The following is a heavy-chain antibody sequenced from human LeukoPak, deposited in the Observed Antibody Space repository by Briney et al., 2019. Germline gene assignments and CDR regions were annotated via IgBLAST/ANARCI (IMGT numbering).Heavy chain of an antibody. CDR1: GGSFSGYY. V-gene: IGHV4-34*01. CDR2: INHSGST. D-gene: IGHD4-23*01. Sequence: SETLSLTCAVYGGSFSGYYWSWIRQPPGKGLEWIGEINHSGSTNYNPSLKSRVTISVDTSKNQFSLKLSSVTAADTAVYYCARSEPYGGTRVCYFDYWGQGTLVTVSS. J-gene: IGHJ4*02. CDR3: ARSEPYGGTRVCYFDY.